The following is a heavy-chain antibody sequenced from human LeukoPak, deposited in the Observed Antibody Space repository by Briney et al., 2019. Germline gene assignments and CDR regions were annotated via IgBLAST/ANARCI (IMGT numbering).Heavy chain of an antibody. Sequence: GASVKVSCKASGYTFTSYGISWVRQAPGQGLEWMGWISAYNGNTNYAQKLQGRVTMTTDTSTSTAYMELRSLRSDDTAVYYCARDLGCSSTSCPPIDWFDPWGQGTLVTVSS. D-gene: IGHD2-2*01. CDR2: ISAYNGNT. CDR1: GYTFTSYG. V-gene: IGHV1-18*01. J-gene: IGHJ5*02. CDR3: ARDLGCSSTSCPPIDWFDP.